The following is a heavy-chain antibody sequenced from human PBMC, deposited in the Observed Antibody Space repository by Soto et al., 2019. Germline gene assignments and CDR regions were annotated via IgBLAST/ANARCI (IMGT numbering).Heavy chain of an antibody. J-gene: IGHJ6*03. Sequence: GGSQSLSSAASGFPFSSYSMNWVRQAPGKGLEWVSSISSSSSYIYYADSVKGRFTISRDNAKNSLYLQMNSLRAEDTAVYYCARSPQTSAGLHYYYYMDVWGKGTTVTVSS. CDR2: ISSSSSYI. V-gene: IGHV3-21*01. D-gene: IGHD6-25*01. CDR1: GFPFSSYS. CDR3: ARSPQTSAGLHYYYYMDV.